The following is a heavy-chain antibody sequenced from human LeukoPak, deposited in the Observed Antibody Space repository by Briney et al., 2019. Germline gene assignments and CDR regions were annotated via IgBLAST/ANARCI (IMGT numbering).Heavy chain of an antibody. CDR1: GFTFSNYG. Sequence: GGSLRLSCAASGFTFSNYGMSWVRQAPGMGLEWVSAISGSSSSTYYADSVKGRFTISRDNSRNTLYLQMNSLRAEDTAVYYCAKAAGFMVRGVISDYWGQGTLVTVSS. CDR2: ISGSSSST. CDR3: AKAAGFMVRGVISDY. J-gene: IGHJ4*02. V-gene: IGHV3-23*01. D-gene: IGHD3-10*01.